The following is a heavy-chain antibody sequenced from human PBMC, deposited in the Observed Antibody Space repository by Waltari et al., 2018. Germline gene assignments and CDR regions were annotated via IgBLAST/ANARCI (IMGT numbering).Heavy chain of an antibody. CDR3: ARVSSYNWFDP. Sequence: QLRLQESGPGLVKPSETLSLTCTVSGGSIRSSSYYWGWIRQPPGKGLEWIGSIYYSGSTYKNPSLKSRVTMSVDTSKNQFSLKLSSVTAADTAVYYCARVSSYNWFDPWGQGTLVTVSS. V-gene: IGHV4-39*07. CDR1: GGSIRSSSYY. CDR2: IYYSGST. D-gene: IGHD6-6*01. J-gene: IGHJ5*02.